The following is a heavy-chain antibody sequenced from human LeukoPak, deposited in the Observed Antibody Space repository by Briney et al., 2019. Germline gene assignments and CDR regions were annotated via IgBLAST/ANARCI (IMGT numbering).Heavy chain of an antibody. CDR2: IYYSGST. CDR1: GGSISSYY. V-gene: IGHV4-59*01. J-gene: IGHJ4*02. CDR3: ARHYYDSSGWGFDY. D-gene: IGHD3-22*01. Sequence: SETLSLTCTVSGGSISSYYWSWIRQPPGKGLEWIGYIYYSGSTNYNPSLKSRVTISVDTSKNQFSLKLSSVTAADTAVYYCARHYYDSSGWGFDYWGQGTLVTVSS.